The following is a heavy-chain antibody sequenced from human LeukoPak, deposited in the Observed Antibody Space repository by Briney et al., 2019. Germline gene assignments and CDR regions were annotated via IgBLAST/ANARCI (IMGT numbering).Heavy chain of an antibody. J-gene: IGHJ4*02. CDR3: ASDGEAGGYFDY. Sequence: SVKVSCKASGGTFSSYAISWVRQAPGQGLEWMGRIIPIFGTANYAQKFQGRVTITTDESTSTAYMELSSLRSEDTAVYYCASDGEAGGYFDYWGQGTLVTVSS. CDR2: IIPIFGTA. V-gene: IGHV1-69*05. CDR1: GGTFSSYA. D-gene: IGHD2-8*02.